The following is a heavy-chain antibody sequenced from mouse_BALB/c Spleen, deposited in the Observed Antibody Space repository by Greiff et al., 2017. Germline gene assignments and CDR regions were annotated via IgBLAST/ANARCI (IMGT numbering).Heavy chain of an antibody. CDR1: GFTFSSFG. CDR2: ISSGSSTI. V-gene: IGHV5-17*02. Sequence: QLVESGGGLVQPGGSRKLSCAASGFTFSSFGMHWVRQAPEKGLEWVAYISSGSSTIYYADTVKGRFTISRDNPKNTLFLQMTSLRSEDTAMYYCARGGVDYAMDYWGQGTSVTVSS. D-gene: IGHD1-3*01. CDR3: ARGGVDYAMDY. J-gene: IGHJ4*01.